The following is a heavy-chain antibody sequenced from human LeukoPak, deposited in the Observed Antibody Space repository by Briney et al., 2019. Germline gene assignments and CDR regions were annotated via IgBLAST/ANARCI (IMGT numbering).Heavy chain of an antibody. V-gene: IGHV4-61*02. J-gene: IGHJ5*02. Sequence: SETLSLTCTVSGGSISSGSYYWSWIRQPAGKGLEWIGRIYTSGSTNYNPSLKSRVTISVDTSKNQFSLKLSSVTAADTAVYYCARDRGLAYCGGDCYSNWFDPWGQGTLVTVSS. CDR2: IYTSGST. CDR3: ARDRGLAYCGGDCYSNWFDP. CDR1: GGSISSGSYY. D-gene: IGHD2-21*02.